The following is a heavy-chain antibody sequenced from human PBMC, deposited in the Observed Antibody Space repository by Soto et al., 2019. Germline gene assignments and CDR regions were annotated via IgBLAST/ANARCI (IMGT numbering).Heavy chain of an antibody. J-gene: IGHJ6*02. Sequence: TSETLSLTCAVSSYSINSGYYWGWIRQPPGKGLQWIGSIYHSGTTYYNPSLKSRVTIAVDTSRNQFSLRLSSVTAADTAVYYCARDAARYYDFWTGPNEDDYYYAMDVWGQGTTVTVSS. D-gene: IGHD3-3*01. CDR1: SYSINSGYY. V-gene: IGHV4-38-2*02. CDR3: ARDAARYYDFWTGPNEDDYYYAMDV. CDR2: IYHSGTT.